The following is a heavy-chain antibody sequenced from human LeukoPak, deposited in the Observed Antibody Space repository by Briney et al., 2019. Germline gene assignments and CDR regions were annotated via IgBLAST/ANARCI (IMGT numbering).Heavy chain of an antibody. CDR3: ARGWRNDDLDS. J-gene: IGHJ4*02. CDR1: GGSMRNYY. CDR2: IFYSGST. D-gene: IGHD1-1*01. Sequence: SETLSLTCTVSGGSMRNYYWSWIRQPPGKGLEWIGYIFYSGSTNYNPSLRSRVTISVDTSKNQFSQKLSSVAAADTAVYYCARGWRNDDLDSWGQGTLVTVSS. V-gene: IGHV4-59*08.